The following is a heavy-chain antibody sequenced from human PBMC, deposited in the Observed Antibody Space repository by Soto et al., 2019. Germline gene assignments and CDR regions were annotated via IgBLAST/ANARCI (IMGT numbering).Heavy chain of an antibody. V-gene: IGHV1-3*04. CDR3: ARDMPGYLIGPFDY. Sequence: QVQLVQSGAEVKKPGASVRVSCKASGYTFASFVIHWVRQAPGQRLEWMGWINTDNGNTKYSQQFQGRDTITRDTSASTAYMELSSLIAEETAVYYCARDMPGYLIGPFDYGGQGTLVTVSS. D-gene: IGHD2-2*01. CDR2: INTDNGNT. CDR1: GYTFASFV. J-gene: IGHJ4*02.